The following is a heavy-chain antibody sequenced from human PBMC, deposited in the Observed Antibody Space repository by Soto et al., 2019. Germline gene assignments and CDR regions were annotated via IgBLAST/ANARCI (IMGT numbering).Heavy chain of an antibody. CDR2: IYYSGST. V-gene: IGHV4-39*01. J-gene: IGHJ4*02. CDR3: ARLGHHRTGYRPC. D-gene: IGHD3-9*01. Sequence: PSETLSLTCTVSGGSIISSSYYWVLIRQPPGKGLEWIGSIYYSGSTYYNPSLKSRVTISVDTSKNQFSLKLSSVTAADTAVYYGARLGHHRTGYRPCWGPGPRVTLAS. CDR1: GGSIISSSYY.